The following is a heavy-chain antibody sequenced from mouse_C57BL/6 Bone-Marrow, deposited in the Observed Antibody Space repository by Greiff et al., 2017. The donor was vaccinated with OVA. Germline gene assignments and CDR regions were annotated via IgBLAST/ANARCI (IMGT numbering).Heavy chain of an antibody. D-gene: IGHD1-1*01. CDR1: GFTFSSYA. CDR2: ISDGGSYT. J-gene: IGHJ4*01. CDR3: ASYYYGSSHY. Sequence: EVKLMESGGGLVKPGGSLKLSCAASGFTFSSYAMSWVRQTPEKRLEWVATISDGGSYTYYPDNVKGRFTFSRDNAKNNLYLQMSHLKSEDTAMYYCASYYYGSSHYWGQGTSVTVSS. V-gene: IGHV5-4*03.